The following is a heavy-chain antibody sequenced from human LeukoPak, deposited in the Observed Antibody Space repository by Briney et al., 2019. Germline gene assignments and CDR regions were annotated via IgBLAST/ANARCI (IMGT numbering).Heavy chain of an antibody. V-gene: IGHV3-30*02. CDR3: AKDRSEFWSGYYDAFDM. D-gene: IGHD3-3*01. CDR2: IRYDGSSK. J-gene: IGHJ3*02. CDR1: GFSFSLFG. Sequence: SGGSLRLSCAASGFSFSLFGMDWVRQAPGKGLEWVAFIRYDGSSKHYADSAKGRFTISRDNSKNTLYLQTNSLRPEDTALYYCAKDRSEFWSGYYDAFDMWGQGTMVTVSS.